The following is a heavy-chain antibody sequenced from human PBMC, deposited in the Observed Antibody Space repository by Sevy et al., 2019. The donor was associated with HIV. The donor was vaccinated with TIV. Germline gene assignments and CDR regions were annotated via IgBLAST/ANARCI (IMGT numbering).Heavy chain of an antibody. V-gene: IGHV1-69*13. J-gene: IGHJ4*02. CDR1: GGTFSSYA. Sequence: ASVKVSCKASGGTFSSYAISWMRQAPGQGLEWMGGIIPIFGTANYAQKFQGRVTITADESTSTAYMELSSLRSDDTAVYYCNIVGATGPRDFDYWGQGTLVTVSS. D-gene: IGHD1-26*01. CDR3: NIVGATGPRDFDY. CDR2: IIPIFGTA.